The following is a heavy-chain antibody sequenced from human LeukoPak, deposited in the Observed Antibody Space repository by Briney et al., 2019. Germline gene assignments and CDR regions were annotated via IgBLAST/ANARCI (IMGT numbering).Heavy chain of an antibody. CDR1: GGSISSGSYY. V-gene: IGHV4-61*02. J-gene: IGHJ4*02. CDR2: IYTSGST. D-gene: IGHD3-22*01. CDR3: ARAQGGEWLLQAPLDY. Sequence: PSETLSLTYTVSGGSISSGSYYWSWIRQPAGKGLEWIGRIYTSGSTNYNPSLKSRVTISVDTSKNQFSLKLSSVTAADTAVYYCARAQGGEWLLQAPLDYWGQGTLVTVSS.